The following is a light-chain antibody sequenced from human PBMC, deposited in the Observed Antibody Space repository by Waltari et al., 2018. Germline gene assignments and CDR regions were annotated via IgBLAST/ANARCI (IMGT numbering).Light chain of an antibody. CDR3: QQFHNSWT. V-gene: IGKV1-5*03. Sequence: DIQMTQSPSTLSASVGDRVTITCRASQSISTWLAWYQQKPGKAPKLLVYKASLLESGVPLRFSGSGSGTEFTLTISGLQPDDSATYYYQQFHNSWTFGQGTKVEIK. J-gene: IGKJ1*01. CDR2: KAS. CDR1: QSISTW.